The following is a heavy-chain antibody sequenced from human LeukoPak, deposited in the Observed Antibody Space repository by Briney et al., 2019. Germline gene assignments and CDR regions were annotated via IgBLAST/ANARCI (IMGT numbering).Heavy chain of an antibody. CDR3: ARDFYDGFALDY. Sequence: GGSLRLSCAASGFTFSSYAMSWVRQAPGKGLEWVSAISGSGGSTYYADSVKGRFTISRDNSKNTLYLQMTSLRAEDTGVYYCARDFYDGFALDYWGQGTLVTVSS. J-gene: IGHJ4*02. D-gene: IGHD2/OR15-2a*01. CDR1: GFTFSSYA. CDR2: ISGSGGST. V-gene: IGHV3-23*01.